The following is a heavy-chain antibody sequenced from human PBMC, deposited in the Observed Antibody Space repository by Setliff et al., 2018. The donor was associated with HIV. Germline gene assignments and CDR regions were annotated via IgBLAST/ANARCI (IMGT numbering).Heavy chain of an antibody. J-gene: IGHJ5*02. D-gene: IGHD4-17*01. V-gene: IGHV7-4-1*02. Sequence: ASVKVSCKTSGYNFENYAINWVRQAPGLGLEWMGWINANSGSPTYAQAFTGRFFFSVDTAVATAYLQINNLKTEDTAVYFCARGLYGDYGGDLNWLDPWGHGTRVTVSS. CDR1: GYNFENYA. CDR3: ARGLYGDYGGDLNWLDP. CDR2: INANSGSP.